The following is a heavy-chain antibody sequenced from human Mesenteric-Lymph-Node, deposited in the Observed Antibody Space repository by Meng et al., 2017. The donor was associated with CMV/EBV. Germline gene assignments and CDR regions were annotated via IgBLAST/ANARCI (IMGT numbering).Heavy chain of an antibody. CDR2: TYYRFKWYN. D-gene: IGHD5-24*01. V-gene: IGHV6-1*01. J-gene: IGHJ4*02. CDR1: GDSVSSNSAA. Sequence: SQTLSLTGAISGDSVSSNSAAWNWIRRSPSRGLEWLGRTYYRFKWYNDYTVSMKSRITINPDTSKNQFSLQLNSVTPEDTAVYYCAGSPTRDGYNFGGDFDYWGQGTLVTVSS. CDR3: AGSPTRDGYNFGGDFDY.